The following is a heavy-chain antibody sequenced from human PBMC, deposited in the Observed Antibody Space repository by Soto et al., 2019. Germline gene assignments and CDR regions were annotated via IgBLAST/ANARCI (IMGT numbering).Heavy chain of an antibody. CDR1: GFTFSNYD. Sequence: EVQLLESGGGLVQPGGSLRLSCAASGFTFSNYDMTWVRQAPGKGLEWVSTISKSGATTYSADSVRGRFTISRDNSKSTLYLQMNSLRAEDTALYYCAKNQWGNAFDIWGQGRMLTVSS. CDR3: AKNQWGNAFDI. D-gene: IGHD3-16*01. CDR2: ISKSGATT. V-gene: IGHV3-23*01. J-gene: IGHJ3*02.